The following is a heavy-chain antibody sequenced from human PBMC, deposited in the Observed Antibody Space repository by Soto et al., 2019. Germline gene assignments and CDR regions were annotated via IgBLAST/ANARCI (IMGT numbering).Heavy chain of an antibody. CDR3: ASCRGYSYGNSRPYYMDV. Sequence: SETLSLTCTVSGGSISSYYWSWIRQPPGKGLEWIGYIYYSGSTNYNPSLKSRVTISVDTSKNQFSLKLSSVTAADTAVYYCASCRGYSYGNSRPYYMDVWGKGTTVTVSS. V-gene: IGHV4-59*08. J-gene: IGHJ6*03. CDR2: IYYSGST. D-gene: IGHD5-18*01. CDR1: GGSISSYY.